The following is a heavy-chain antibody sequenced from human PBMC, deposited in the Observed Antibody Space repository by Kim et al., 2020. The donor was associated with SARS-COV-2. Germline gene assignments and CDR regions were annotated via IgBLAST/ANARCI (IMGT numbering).Heavy chain of an antibody. CDR1: GGSFSGYY. CDR2: INHSGST. D-gene: IGHD2-2*01. J-gene: IGHJ6*02. V-gene: IGHV4-34*01. Sequence: SETLSLTCAVYGGSFSGYYWSWIRQPPGKGLEWIGEINHSGSTNYNPSLKSRVTISVDTSKNQFSLKLSSVTAADTAVYYCAKSDIVVVPAAQGISYYYYGMEVWGQGTPVTFSS. CDR3: AKSDIVVVPAAQGISYYYYGMEV.